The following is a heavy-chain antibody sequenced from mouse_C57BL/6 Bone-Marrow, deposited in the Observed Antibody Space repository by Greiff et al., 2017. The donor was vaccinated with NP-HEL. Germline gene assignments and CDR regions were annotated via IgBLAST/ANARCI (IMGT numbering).Heavy chain of an antibody. CDR1: GYTFTSYW. J-gene: IGHJ3*01. CDR2: IYPGSGST. V-gene: IGHV1-55*01. Sequence: VQLQQPGAELVKPGASVKMSCKASGYTFTSYWITWVKQRPGQGLAWIGDIYPGSGSTNYNEKFKSKATLTVDTSSSTAYMQLSSLTSEDSAIYYWARAAQATPLAYWGQGTLVTVSA. D-gene: IGHD3-2*02. CDR3: ARAAQATPLAY.